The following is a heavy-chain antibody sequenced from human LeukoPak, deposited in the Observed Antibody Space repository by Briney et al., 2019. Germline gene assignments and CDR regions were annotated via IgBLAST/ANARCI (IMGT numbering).Heavy chain of an antibody. Sequence: MSGESLKISCKGSGYSFTSYWIGWVRQMPGKGLEWMGIIFPGDSDTRYSPSFQGQVTISADKSISTAYLQWSSLKASDTAMYYCARSIAAAGNTFDYWGQGTLVTVSS. D-gene: IGHD6-13*01. CDR3: ARSIAAAGNTFDY. CDR2: IFPGDSDT. CDR1: GYSFTSYW. V-gene: IGHV5-51*01. J-gene: IGHJ4*02.